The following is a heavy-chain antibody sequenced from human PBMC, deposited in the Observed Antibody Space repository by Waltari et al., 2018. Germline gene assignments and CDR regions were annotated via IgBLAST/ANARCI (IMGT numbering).Heavy chain of an antibody. V-gene: IGHV1-8*03. D-gene: IGHD3-10*01. CDR1: GYTLTELS. Sequence: QVQLVQSGAEVKKPGASVKVSCKVSGYTLTELSMHWVRQAPGKGLEWMGWMNPNSGNTGYAQKFQGRVTITRNTSISTAYMELSSLRSEDTAVYYCARGVFPGGSGSFDYWGQGTLVTVSS. CDR3: ARGVFPGGSGSFDY. CDR2: MNPNSGNT. J-gene: IGHJ4*02.